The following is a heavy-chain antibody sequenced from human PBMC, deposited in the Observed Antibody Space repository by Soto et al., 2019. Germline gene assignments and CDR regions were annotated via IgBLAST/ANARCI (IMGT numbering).Heavy chain of an antibody. D-gene: IGHD3-16*01. Sequence: EVQLVESGGGLVQPGESLRLSCAASGFTFSYYWMHWVRQAPGKGLVWVSRIHSDGSSTTYADSVKGRLTISRDNARKTPSLQMNGLWGVETAVYFSARGILGALDMWGQGTVGTVSS. V-gene: IGHV3-74*01. J-gene: IGHJ3*02. CDR3: ARGILGALDM. CDR1: GFTFSYYW. CDR2: IHSDGSST.